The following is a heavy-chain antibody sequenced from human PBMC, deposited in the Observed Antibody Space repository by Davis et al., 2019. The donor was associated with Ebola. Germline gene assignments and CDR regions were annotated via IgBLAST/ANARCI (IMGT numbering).Heavy chain of an antibody. J-gene: IGHJ6*02. D-gene: IGHD2-15*01. CDR2: ISSTSNYV. Sequence: GESLKISCAASGFTFDDYGMSWVRQAPGKGLEWVSSISSTSNYVYYADSVKGRFTISRDNAKNSLYLQMNSLRVEDTAAYYCARCSGGTSWDYYYGMDVWGQGTTVTVSS. V-gene: IGHV3-21*01. CDR1: GFTFDDYG. CDR3: ARCSGGTSWDYYYGMDV.